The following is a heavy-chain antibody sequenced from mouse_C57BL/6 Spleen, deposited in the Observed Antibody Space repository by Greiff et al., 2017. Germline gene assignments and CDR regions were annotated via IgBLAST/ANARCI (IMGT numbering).Heavy chain of an antibody. V-gene: IGHV1-61*01. CDR2: IYPSDSET. CDR1: GYTFTSYW. Sequence: QVQLQQPGAELVRPGSSVKLSCKASGYTFTSYWMDWVKQRPGQGLEWIGNIYPSDSETHYNQKFKDKATLTVDKSSSTAYMQLSSLTSEDSAVYYCARYGWSYYFDYWGQGTTLTVSS. CDR3: ARYGWSYYFDY. J-gene: IGHJ2*01. D-gene: IGHD2-3*01.